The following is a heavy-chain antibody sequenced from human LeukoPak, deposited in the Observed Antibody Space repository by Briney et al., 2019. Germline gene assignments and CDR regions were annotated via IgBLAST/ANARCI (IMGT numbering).Heavy chain of an antibody. Sequence: SGTLSLTCAVSGGSISSSNWWSWVRQPPGKGLEWIGEVYHSGSTNYNPSLKSRVTISVDKSKNQFSLKLSSVTAADTAVYYCAAYYDNSGYYYFDYWGQGTLVTVSS. D-gene: IGHD3-22*01. J-gene: IGHJ4*02. CDR3: AAYYDNSGYYYFDY. CDR1: GGSISSSNW. CDR2: VYHSGST. V-gene: IGHV4-4*02.